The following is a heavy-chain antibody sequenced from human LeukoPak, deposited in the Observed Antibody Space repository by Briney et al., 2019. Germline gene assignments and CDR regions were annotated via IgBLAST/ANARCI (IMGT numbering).Heavy chain of an antibody. J-gene: IGHJ4*02. V-gene: IGHV3-7*01. CDR3: ARGGKFYYDSSGYPGDY. CDR1: GFTFSSYW. D-gene: IGHD3-22*01. Sequence: GGSLRLSCAASGFTFSSYWMSWVRQAPGKGLEWVANIKQDGSEKYYVDSVRGRFTISRDNVKNSLYLQMNSLRAEDTAVYYCARGGKFYYDSSGYPGDYWGQGTLVTVSS. CDR2: IKQDGSEK.